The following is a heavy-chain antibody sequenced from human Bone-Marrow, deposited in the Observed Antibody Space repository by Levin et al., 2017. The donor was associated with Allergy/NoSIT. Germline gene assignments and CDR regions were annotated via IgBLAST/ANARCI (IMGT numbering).Heavy chain of an antibody. V-gene: IGHV4-38-2*01. D-gene: IGHD3-3*01. CDR2: IYHSGST. CDR3: ASIRWNNTIFGVVTNNWFDP. CDR1: GYSISSGYY. J-gene: IGHJ5*02. Sequence: SQTLSLTCAVSGYSISSGYYWGWIRQPPGKGLEWIGSIYHSGSTYYNPSLKSRVTISVDTSKNQFSLKLSSVTAADTAVYYCASIRWNNTIFGVVTNNWFDPWGQGTLVTVSS.